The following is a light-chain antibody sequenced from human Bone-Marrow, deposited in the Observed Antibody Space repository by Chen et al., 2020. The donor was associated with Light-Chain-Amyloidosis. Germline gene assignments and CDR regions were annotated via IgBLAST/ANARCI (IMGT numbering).Light chain of an antibody. CDR3: NSRDSSGNHVI. J-gene: IGLJ2*01. CDR1: SLTNYY. V-gene: IGLV3-19*01. CDR2: GKN. Sequence: SSELTQDPAVSVALGQTVRITCQGDSLTNYYASWYQQKPGQAPVLVIYGKNKRPSGIPDRFSGSSSGKTASLTITGAQAKDEADYYCNSRDSSGNHVIFGGGTKLTVL.